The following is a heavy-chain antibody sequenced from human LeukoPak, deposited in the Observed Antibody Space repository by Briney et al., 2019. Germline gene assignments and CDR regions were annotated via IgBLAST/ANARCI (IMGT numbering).Heavy chain of an antibody. CDR2: IYYSGST. Sequence: SETLSLTCTVSGGSISSSSYYWGWIRQPPGKGLEWIGSIYYSGSTYYNPSLKSRVTISVDTSKNQFSLKLSSVTAADTAVYYCARAPSKHTGRWFDPWGQGTLVTVSS. V-gene: IGHV4-39*07. CDR3: ARAPSKHTGRWFDP. J-gene: IGHJ5*02. D-gene: IGHD1-14*01. CDR1: GGSISSSSYY.